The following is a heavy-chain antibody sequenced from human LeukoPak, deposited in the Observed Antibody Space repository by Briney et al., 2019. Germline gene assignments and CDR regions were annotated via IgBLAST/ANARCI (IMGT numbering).Heavy chain of an antibody. J-gene: IGHJ4*02. CDR1: GFTFSSYA. Sequence: GGSLRLSCAASGFTFSSYAMHWVRQAPGKGLEWVAVISYDGSNKYYADSVKGRFTISRDNPKNTLYLQMNSLRAEDTAVYYCARDVTPDYWGQGTLVTVSS. CDR2: ISYDGSNK. CDR3: ARDVTPDY. D-gene: IGHD1-14*01. V-gene: IGHV3-30*04.